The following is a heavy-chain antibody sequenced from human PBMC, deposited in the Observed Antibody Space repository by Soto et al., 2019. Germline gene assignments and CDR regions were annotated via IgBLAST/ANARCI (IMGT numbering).Heavy chain of an antibody. V-gene: IGHV3-9*01. D-gene: IGHD5-12*01. CDR3: AKVLSGYDLGNGDFDI. CDR2: ISWNSGNV. J-gene: IGHJ3*02. Sequence: GGSLRLSCAASGFTFDDYAMHWVRQAAGKGLEWVSGISWNSGNVAYADSVKGRFTISRDNAKNSLYLQMNSLRAEDTALYYCAKVLSGYDLGNGDFDIWGQGTMVTVSS. CDR1: GFTFDDYA.